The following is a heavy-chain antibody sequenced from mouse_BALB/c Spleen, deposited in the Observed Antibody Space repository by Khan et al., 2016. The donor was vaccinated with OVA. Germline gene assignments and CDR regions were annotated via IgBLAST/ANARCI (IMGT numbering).Heavy chain of an antibody. CDR1: GFSLTSYG. D-gene: IGHD2-1*01. CDR2: IWTGGST. V-gene: IGHV2-9*02. CDR3: ARYYGNYGWYFDV. J-gene: IGHJ1*01. Sequence: QVQLQQSGLGLVAPSQSLSITCTVSGFSLTSYGVHWVRQPPGKGLEWLGVIWTGGSTNYNSALMSRLSISKDNSKSQVFLKMNSLQTDDTAMYYCARYYGNYGWYFDVWGAGTTVTVSS.